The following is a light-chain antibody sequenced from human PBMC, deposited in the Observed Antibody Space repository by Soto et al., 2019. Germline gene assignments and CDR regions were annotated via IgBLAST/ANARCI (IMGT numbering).Light chain of an antibody. CDR3: SSYTSSSTPVV. Sequence: QSALTQPASVSGSPGQSITISCTGTSSDVGGYNYVSWYQQHPGKAPKLTIYEVSNRPSGVSNRFSGSKSGNTASLTISGLQAEDEADYYCSSYTSSSTPVVFGGGTKVTV. CDR1: SSDVGGYNY. CDR2: EVS. J-gene: IGLJ2*01. V-gene: IGLV2-14*01.